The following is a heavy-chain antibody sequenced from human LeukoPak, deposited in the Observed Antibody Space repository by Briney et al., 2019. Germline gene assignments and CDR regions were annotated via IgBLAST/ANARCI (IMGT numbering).Heavy chain of an antibody. J-gene: IGHJ4*02. Sequence: GESLKISCKGSGSRFISYWIGWVRQMPGKGLEWMGIIYPGDSDTRYSPSFQGQVTISADKPISHSFLKWTSLQASVPPLFYGAIVVVVAAPEYYFDYWGQGSLVTVSS. CDR2: IYPGDSDT. CDR1: GSRFISYW. D-gene: IGHD2-15*01. CDR3: AIVVVVAAPEYYFDY. V-gene: IGHV5-51*04.